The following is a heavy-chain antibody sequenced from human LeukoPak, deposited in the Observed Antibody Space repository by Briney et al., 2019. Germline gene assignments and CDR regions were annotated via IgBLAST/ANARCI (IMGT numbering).Heavy chain of an antibody. J-gene: IGHJ4*02. CDR2: IYYSGST. Sequence: SETLSLTCTVSGGSISSSSYYWRWLRQPPGKGLEGLGTIYYSGSTYYSPSRQSRVSISVDTSKNQFSLRLSSVTAADTAVYFCARRRSRDGYRDHWGQGTLVTVSS. V-gene: IGHV4-39*01. D-gene: IGHD5-24*01. CDR1: GGSISSSSYY. CDR3: ARRRSRDGYRDH.